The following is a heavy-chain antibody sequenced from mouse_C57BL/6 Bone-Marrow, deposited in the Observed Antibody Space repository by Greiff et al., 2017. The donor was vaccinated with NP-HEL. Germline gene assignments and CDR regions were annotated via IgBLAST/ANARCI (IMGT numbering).Heavy chain of an antibody. CDR1: GFSLTSYA. J-gene: IGHJ2*01. V-gene: IGHV2-9-1*01. D-gene: IGHD2-5*01. CDR3: ARTSRAYYSNYVGFDY. Sequence: VKLMESGPGLVAPSQSLSITCTVSGFSLTSYAISWVRQPPGKGLEWLGVIWTGGGTNYNSALKSRLSISKDNSKSQVFLKMNSLQTDDTARYYCARTSRAYYSNYVGFDYWGQGTTLTVSS. CDR2: IWTGGGT.